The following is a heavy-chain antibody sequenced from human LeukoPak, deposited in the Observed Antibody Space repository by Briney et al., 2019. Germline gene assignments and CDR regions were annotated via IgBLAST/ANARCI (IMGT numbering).Heavy chain of an antibody. CDR3: ARGAYGVRYFDWLFDY. J-gene: IGHJ4*02. V-gene: IGHV3-33*01. Sequence: GGSLRLSCAASGFTFSSYGTHWVRQAPGKGLEWVAVIWYDGSNKYYADSVKGRFTISRDNSKNTLYLQMNSLRAEDTAVYYCARGAYGVRYFDWLFDYWGQGTLVTVSS. CDR1: GFTFSSYG. D-gene: IGHD3-9*01. CDR2: IWYDGSNK.